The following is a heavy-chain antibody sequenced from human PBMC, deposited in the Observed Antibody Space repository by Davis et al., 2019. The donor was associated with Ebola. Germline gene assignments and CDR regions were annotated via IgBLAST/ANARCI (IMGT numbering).Heavy chain of an antibody. J-gene: IGHJ6*02. CDR3: ARVRVVPAAIVGRYYYYGMDV. Sequence: SETLSLTCAVSGGSISSSNWWSWVRQPPGKGLEWIGEIYHSGSTNYNPSLKSRVTISVDKSKNQFSLKLSSVTAADTAVYYCARVRVVPAAIVGRYYYYGMDVWGQGTTVTVSS. V-gene: IGHV4-4*02. CDR1: GGSISSSNW. CDR2: IYHSGST. D-gene: IGHD2-2*02.